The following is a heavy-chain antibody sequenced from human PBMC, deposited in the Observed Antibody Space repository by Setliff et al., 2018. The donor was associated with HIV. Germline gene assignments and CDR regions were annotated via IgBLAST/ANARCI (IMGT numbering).Heavy chain of an antibody. J-gene: IGHJ3*02. CDR1: GYTFTSYP. D-gene: IGHD2-21*01. Sequence: ASVKVSCKGSGYTFTSYPIHWVRQAPGQRLEWMGWINAGNGNTKYSQKLQGRVTITRDISASTAYMELSSLRSEDTAVYYCATSTLGWSDDAFDIWGQGAMVTVSS. V-gene: IGHV1-3*01. CDR3: ATSTLGWSDDAFDI. CDR2: INAGNGNT.